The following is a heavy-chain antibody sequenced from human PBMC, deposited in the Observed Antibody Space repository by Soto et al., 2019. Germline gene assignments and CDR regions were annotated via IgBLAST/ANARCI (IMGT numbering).Heavy chain of an antibody. J-gene: IGHJ6*03. V-gene: IGHV1-8*01. CDR2: MNPNSGNT. CDR1: GYTFTSYD. Sequence: ASVEVSCKASGYTFTSYDINWVRQATGQGLEWMGWMNPNSGNTGYAQKFQGRVTMTRNTSISTAYMELSSLRSEDTAVYYCARGLRYFDWFPGPYYYYYYMDVWGKGTTVTVSS. CDR3: ARGLRYFDWFPGPYYYYYYMDV. D-gene: IGHD3-9*01.